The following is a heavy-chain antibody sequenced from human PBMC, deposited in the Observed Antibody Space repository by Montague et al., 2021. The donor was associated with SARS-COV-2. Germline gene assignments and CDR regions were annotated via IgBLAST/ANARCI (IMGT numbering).Heavy chain of an antibody. V-gene: IGHV3-30*04. D-gene: IGHD3-16*02. J-gene: IGHJ4*02. CDR2: ISYDGSNK. CDR3: ARDNYDYVWGSYRYIY. Sequence: SLSLSLSASGFTFSSYAMRWVRQAPGKGLEWVAVISYDGSNKYYADSVKGRFTISRDNSKNTLYLQMNSLRAEDTAVYYCARDNYDYVWGSYRYIYWGQGTLVTVSS. CDR1: GFTFSSYA.